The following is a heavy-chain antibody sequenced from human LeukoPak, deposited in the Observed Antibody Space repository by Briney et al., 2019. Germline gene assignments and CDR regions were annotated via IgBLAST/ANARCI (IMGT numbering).Heavy chain of an antibody. CDR3: ARLSGSYSRTPFDY. V-gene: IGHV3-7*01. J-gene: IGHJ4*02. CDR1: GFTFSSYW. CDR2: IKQDGSEK. Sequence: PGGSLRLSCAASGFTFSSYWMSWVRQAPGKGLEWVANIKQDGSEKYYVDSVKGRFTISRDNAKNSLYLQMNSLRAEDTAVYYCARLSGSYSRTPFDYWGQGTLVTVSS. D-gene: IGHD1-26*01.